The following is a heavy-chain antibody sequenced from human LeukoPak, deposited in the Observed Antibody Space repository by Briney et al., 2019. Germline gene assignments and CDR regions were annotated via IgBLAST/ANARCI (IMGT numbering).Heavy chain of an antibody. CDR3: AKVGVYYDFWSGPTHYFDY. J-gene: IGHJ4*02. Sequence: GGSLRLSCAASGFTFGSYAMSWVRQAPGKGLEWVSAISGNSEYTYYADSVKGRFTISRDNSKNTLYLQMNSLRAEDTAVYYCAKVGVYYDFWSGPTHYFDYWGQGTLVTVSS. V-gene: IGHV3-23*01. CDR1: GFTFGSYA. CDR2: ISGNSEYT. D-gene: IGHD3-3*01.